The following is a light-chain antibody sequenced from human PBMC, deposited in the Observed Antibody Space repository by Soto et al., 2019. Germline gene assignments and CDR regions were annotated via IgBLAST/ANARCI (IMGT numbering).Light chain of an antibody. CDR1: QSITNN. CDR2: GAS. J-gene: IGKJ1*01. V-gene: IGKV3-15*01. CDR3: QQYNHWPPKMA. Sequence: EIVMTQSPGTLSVSPGERATLSCRASQSITNNLAWYQQKVGQAPRLLIYGASTRATGIPARFRGSGSGTEFALPISSLQSEDVAVYYCQQYNHWPPKMAFGQGTKVEIK.